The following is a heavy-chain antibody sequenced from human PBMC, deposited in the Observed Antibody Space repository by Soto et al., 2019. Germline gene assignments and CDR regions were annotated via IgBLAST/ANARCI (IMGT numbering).Heavy chain of an antibody. Sequence: GGSLRLSCAASGFTFSTHGMHWVRQAPGKGPEWVAVISHDGSKKYYVESVEGRFSISRDNSKSIVHLQMNNVRTEDTAVYYCAKDKGPYYDFWSGQRWFDPWGQGTLVTVSS. D-gene: IGHD3-3*01. V-gene: IGHV3-30*18. CDR3: AKDKGPYYDFWSGQRWFDP. J-gene: IGHJ5*02. CDR2: ISHDGSKK. CDR1: GFTFSTHG.